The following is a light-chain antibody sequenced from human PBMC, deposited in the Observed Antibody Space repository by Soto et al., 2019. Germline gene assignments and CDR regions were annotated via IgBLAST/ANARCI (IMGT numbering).Light chain of an antibody. J-gene: IGKJ3*01. CDR3: QQYNNRHPFT. CDR2: SAS. Sequence: EIVMTQSPATLSVSLGERATLSCRASQSVSSSLAWYQQKPGQAPRLLMYSASTRATGIPARFIGSGSGTEYTLTISSLQSEDFAVYYCQQYNNRHPFTFGRGTKVDIK. V-gene: IGKV3-15*01. CDR1: QSVSSS.